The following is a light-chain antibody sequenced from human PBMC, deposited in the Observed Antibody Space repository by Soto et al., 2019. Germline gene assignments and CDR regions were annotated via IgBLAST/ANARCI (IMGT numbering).Light chain of an antibody. J-gene: IGKJ2*01. Sequence: EIVLTQSPATLALSPGDRATLYCRASQSISSHLAWYQQKTGQAPRLLVYDASNRATGMPTRFTGSGSGTDFTLAFSSLEPEDFAVYYCQQCTNWPPEFTFGQGTRLEIK. CDR1: QSISSH. V-gene: IGKV3-11*01. CDR3: QQCTNWPPEFT. CDR2: DAS.